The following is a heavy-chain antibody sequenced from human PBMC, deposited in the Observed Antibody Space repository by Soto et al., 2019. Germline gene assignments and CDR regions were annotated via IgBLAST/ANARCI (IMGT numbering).Heavy chain of an antibody. D-gene: IGHD5-12*01. J-gene: IGHJ5*02. Sequence: QVQLVQSGAEVKKPGSSVKVSCKASGGTINNHAINWVRQAPGQGLEWMGGIIPIFGTSNYAQKFQGRVTITADESTRTAYMEMSSLRSEDTAVYYCVRVKMREMATILRDTWFDPWGQGTLVTVSS. CDR1: GGTINNHA. CDR2: IIPIFGTS. V-gene: IGHV1-69*01. CDR3: VRVKMREMATILRDTWFDP.